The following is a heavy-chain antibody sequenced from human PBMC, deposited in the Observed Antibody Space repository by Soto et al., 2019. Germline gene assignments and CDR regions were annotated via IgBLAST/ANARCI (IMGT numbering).Heavy chain of an antibody. CDR2: IYYSGST. CDR3: ARVGGSVPLSYYMDV. V-gene: IGHV4-59*01. CDR1: GGSISSYY. Sequence: SETLSLTCTVSGGSISSYYWSWIRQPPGKGLEWIGYIYYSGSTNYNPSLKSRVTISVDTSKNQFSLKLSSVTAADTAVYYCARVGGSVPLSYYMDVWGKGTTVTVSS. D-gene: IGHD2-2*01. J-gene: IGHJ6*03.